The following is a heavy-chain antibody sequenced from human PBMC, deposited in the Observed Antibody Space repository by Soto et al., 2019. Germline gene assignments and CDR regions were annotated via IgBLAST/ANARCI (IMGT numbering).Heavy chain of an antibody. CDR1: GFTFSSYA. D-gene: IGHD6-25*01. J-gene: IGHJ4*02. CDR3: AMSTYSSGWLFDY. Sequence: EVQLLESGGGLVQPGGSLRLSCAASGFTFSSYAMSWVRQAPGKGLEWVSAISGSGGSTYYADSVKGRFTISRDNSKNTLYLQMNSLRAEDTALYYCAMSTYSSGWLFDYWGQGTLVTVSS. CDR2: ISGSGGST. V-gene: IGHV3-23*01.